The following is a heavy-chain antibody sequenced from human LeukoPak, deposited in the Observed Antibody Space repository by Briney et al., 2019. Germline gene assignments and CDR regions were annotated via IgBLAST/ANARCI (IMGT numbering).Heavy chain of an antibody. CDR3: AKVHRIVRVQGAFDV. Sequence: PGGSLRLSCAASGCNFGDYAMHWVRQVPGKGLEWVSGISWNTGTIEYADSVKGRFTFSRDNAKNSLFLQMNSLKPEDTALYYCAKVHRIVRVQGAFDVWGQGTMVTVSS. V-gene: IGHV3-9*01. D-gene: IGHD1-26*01. CDR1: GCNFGDYA. CDR2: ISWNTGTI. J-gene: IGHJ3*01.